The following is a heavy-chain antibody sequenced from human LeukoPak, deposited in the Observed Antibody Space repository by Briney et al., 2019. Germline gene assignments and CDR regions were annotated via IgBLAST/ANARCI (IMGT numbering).Heavy chain of an antibody. J-gene: IGHJ4*02. Sequence: GGSLRLSCAASAFTFSSYGMHWVRQAPGKGLEWVAFIRYDGSNKYYADSVKGRFTVSRDNSKNTLFLQMNSLRAEDTAMYFCVRDVGAVRGEVYFDYWGQGTLVTVSS. D-gene: IGHD3-10*01. CDR2: IRYDGSNK. V-gene: IGHV3-30*02. CDR3: VRDVGAVRGEVYFDY. CDR1: AFTFSSYG.